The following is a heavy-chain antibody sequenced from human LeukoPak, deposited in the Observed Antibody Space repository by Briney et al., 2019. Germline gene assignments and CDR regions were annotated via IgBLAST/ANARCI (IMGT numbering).Heavy chain of an antibody. Sequence: GGSLRLSCAASGFTFSDYYMSWIRQAPGKGLEWVSYISSSGSTIYYADSVKGRFTISRDNSKNTLYLQMNSLRVDDTAVYYCARPYYCSTTSCSYGLAYWGQGTLVTVSS. V-gene: IGHV3-11*04. J-gene: IGHJ4*02. D-gene: IGHD2-2*01. CDR1: GFTFSDYY. CDR3: ARPYYCSTTSCSYGLAY. CDR2: ISSSGSTI.